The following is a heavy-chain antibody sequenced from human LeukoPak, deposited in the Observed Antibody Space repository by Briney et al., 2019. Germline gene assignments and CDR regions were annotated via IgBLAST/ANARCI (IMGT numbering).Heavy chain of an antibody. CDR3: ARSQAYYDSSGTPRFDY. CDR2: ISSSGSTI. J-gene: IGHJ4*02. CDR1: GFTFSDYY. V-gene: IGHV3-11*01. D-gene: IGHD3-22*01. Sequence: PGGSLRLSCAASGFTFSDYYMSWIRQAPRKGLEWVSYISSSGSTIYYADSVKGRFTISRDNAKNSLYLQMNSLRAEDTAVYYCARSQAYYDSSGTPRFDYWGQGTLVTVSS.